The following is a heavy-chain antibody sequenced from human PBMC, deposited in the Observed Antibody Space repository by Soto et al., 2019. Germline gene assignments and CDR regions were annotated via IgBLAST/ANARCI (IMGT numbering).Heavy chain of an antibody. Sequence: ASVKVSCKASGYTFTSYGISWVRQAPGQRLEWMGWINAGNGNTKYSQKFQGRVTITRDTSASTAYMELSSLRSEDTAVYYCARGSFYYYYYMDVWGKGTTVTVSS. J-gene: IGHJ6*03. CDR2: INAGNGNT. CDR3: ARGSFYYYYYMDV. CDR1: GYTFTSYG. V-gene: IGHV1-3*01. D-gene: IGHD2-15*01.